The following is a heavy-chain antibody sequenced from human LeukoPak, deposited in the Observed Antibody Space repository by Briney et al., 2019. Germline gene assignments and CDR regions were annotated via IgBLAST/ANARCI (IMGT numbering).Heavy chain of an antibody. D-gene: IGHD3-10*01. CDR2: IKRKADGGTT. Sequence: GGSLRLSCAASGFTFSNAWMSWVRQAPGKGLEWVGRIKRKADGGTTDFAAPVKGRFTISRDDSKNTLSLEMNSLKIEDTAVYYCTTAGGSMVRGRIWGQGTLVTVSS. V-gene: IGHV3-15*01. J-gene: IGHJ4*02. CDR1: GFTFSNAW. CDR3: TTAGGSMVRGRI.